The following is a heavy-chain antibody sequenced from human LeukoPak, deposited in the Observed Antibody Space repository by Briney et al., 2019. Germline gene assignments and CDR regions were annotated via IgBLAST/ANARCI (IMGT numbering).Heavy chain of an antibody. Sequence: VSVKVSCKASGYTFTSYGISWVRQAPGQGLEWMGWISAYNGNTNYAQKLQGRVTITTDTSTSTAYMELRSLRSDDTAVYYCARASSGYSYGLIDYWGQGTLVTVSS. CDR2: ISAYNGNT. CDR1: GYTFTSYG. CDR3: ARASSGYSYGLIDY. V-gene: IGHV1-18*04. J-gene: IGHJ4*02. D-gene: IGHD5-18*01.